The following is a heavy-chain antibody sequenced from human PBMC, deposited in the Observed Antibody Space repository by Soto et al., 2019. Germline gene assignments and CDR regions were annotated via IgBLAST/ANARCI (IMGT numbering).Heavy chain of an antibody. CDR1: GGSISSGGYY. D-gene: IGHD3-10*01. J-gene: IGHJ4*02. Sequence: QVQLQESGPGLVKPSQTLSLTCTVSGGSISSGGYYWSWIRQHPGKGLEWIGYIYYSGSTYYNPSLKRRVTISVDTSKNQFSLKLSAVTAADTAVYYCARWAWFGEEAHYWGQGTLVTVSS. CDR3: ARWAWFGEEAHY. CDR2: IYYSGST. V-gene: IGHV4-31*03.